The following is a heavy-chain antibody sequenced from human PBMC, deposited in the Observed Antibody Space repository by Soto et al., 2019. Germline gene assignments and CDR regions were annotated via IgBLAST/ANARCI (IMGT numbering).Heavy chain of an antibody. D-gene: IGHD3-10*01. CDR3: ARVSRITMVRGVIISAGNMDV. V-gene: IGHV3-74*01. CDR1: GFTFSSYW. Sequence: EVQLVESGGGLVQPGGSLRLSCAASGFTFSSYWMHWVRQAPGKGLVWVSRINSDGSSTSYADSVKGRFTIYRDNAKNTLNLQMNSQRAEDTAVYYCARVSRITMVRGVIISAGNMDVRGKGTTVTVSS. CDR2: INSDGSST. J-gene: IGHJ6*03.